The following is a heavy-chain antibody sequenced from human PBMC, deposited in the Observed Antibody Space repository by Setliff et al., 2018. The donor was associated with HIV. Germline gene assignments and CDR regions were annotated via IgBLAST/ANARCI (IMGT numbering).Heavy chain of an antibody. Sequence: SETLSLTCTVSGGSISNYYWSWIRQPAGKGLEWIGRIQTSGRTNNNPSLKSRVTMSVDTSKNQFSLILTSVTAADTAVYYCARWGETTGIKAFDLWGQGTMVTVSS. CDR2: IQTSGRT. CDR1: GGSISNYY. V-gene: IGHV4-4*07. J-gene: IGHJ3*01. D-gene: IGHD1-1*01. CDR3: ARWGETTGIKAFDL.